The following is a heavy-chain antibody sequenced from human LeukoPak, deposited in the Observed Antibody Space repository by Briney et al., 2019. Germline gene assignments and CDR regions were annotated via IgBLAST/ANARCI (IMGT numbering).Heavy chain of an antibody. CDR3: ARDPTPRYCSGGSCYTHYGMDV. CDR1: GFTFSSYT. V-gene: IGHV3-21*01. CDR2: ISSSSSYI. D-gene: IGHD2-15*01. Sequence: PGGSQRLFCAASGFTFSSYTMNWVRQAPGKGLEWVSSISSSSSYIYYADSVKGRLTISRDNAKNSLYLQMNSLRAEDTAVYYCARDPTPRYCSGGSCYTHYGMDVWGQGTPVIASS. J-gene: IGHJ6*02.